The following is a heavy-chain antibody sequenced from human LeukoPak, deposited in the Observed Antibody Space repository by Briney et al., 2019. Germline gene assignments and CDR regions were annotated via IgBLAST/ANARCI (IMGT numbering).Heavy chain of an antibody. CDR3: ARVGDGQWLVPTGLYYFDY. CDR2: IYYTGTT. J-gene: IGHJ4*02. Sequence: SETLSLTCTVSGGSISSSSYYWLWLRQPPGKGLEWIGSIYYTGTTYYNLSLKSRVTISVDTSKYQCSLRLSSVTAADTAVYYCARVGDGQWLVPTGLYYFDYWGQGTLVTVSS. D-gene: IGHD6-19*01. CDR1: GGSISSSSYY. V-gene: IGHV4-39*07.